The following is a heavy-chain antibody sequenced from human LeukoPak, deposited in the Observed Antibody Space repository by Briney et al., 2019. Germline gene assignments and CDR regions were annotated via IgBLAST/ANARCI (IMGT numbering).Heavy chain of an antibody. J-gene: IGHJ4*02. CDR2: VYYSGST. V-gene: IGHV4-39*01. Sequence: SETLSLTCTVSGGSITSSTYYWDWIRQSPGKGLEWIGTVYYSGSTYYNPSLKSRVTISVDTSNNQFSLKLSSVTAADTAVYYRAGHTNDYDYRFDYWGQGTLVTVSS. D-gene: IGHD5-12*01. CDR1: GGSITSSTYY. CDR3: AGHTNDYDYRFDY.